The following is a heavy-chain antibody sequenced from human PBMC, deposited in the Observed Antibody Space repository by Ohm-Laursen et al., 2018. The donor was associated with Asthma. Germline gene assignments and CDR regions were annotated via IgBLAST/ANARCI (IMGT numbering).Heavy chain of an antibody. J-gene: IGHJ4*02. CDR2: ISGSGGST. D-gene: IGHD6-6*01. CDR1: GFTFSSYS. V-gene: IGHV3-23*01. Sequence: SLRLSCAASGFTFSSYSMNWVRQAPGKGLEWVSAISGSGGSTYYADSVKGRFTISRDNSKNTLYLQMNSLRAEDTAVYYCAKDLRYSSSSYFDYWGQGTLVTVSS. CDR3: AKDLRYSSSSYFDY.